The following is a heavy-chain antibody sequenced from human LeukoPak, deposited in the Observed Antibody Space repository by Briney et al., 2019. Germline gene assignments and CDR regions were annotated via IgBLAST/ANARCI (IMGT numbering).Heavy chain of an antibody. J-gene: IGHJ4*02. D-gene: IGHD6-13*01. CDR2: IYIDGTT. CDR1: GFFVSHNY. Sequence: GGSLRLSCAASGFFVSHNYMTWVRQAPGKGLEWISVIYIDGTTYYADSVKGRFTISRDQANNTLYLQMNTLRDEDTAVYYCARGPRYSFYWGQGTLVSVSS. V-gene: IGHV3-53*01. CDR3: ARGPRYSFY.